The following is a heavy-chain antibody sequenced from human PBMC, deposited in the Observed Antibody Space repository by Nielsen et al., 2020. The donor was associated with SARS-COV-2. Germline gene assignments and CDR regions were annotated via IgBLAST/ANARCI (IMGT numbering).Heavy chain of an antibody. J-gene: IGHJ6*02. D-gene: IGHD3-10*01. CDR3: AKDGLWFGDAADYFFLDV. CDR2: ISWNSGSI. CDR1: GFTFDDYA. Sequence: SCAACGFTFDDYAMDEGRQAPGKGLGWVSGISWNSGSIGYADSVKGRFTISRDNAKNSLYLQMNSLIAEDTALYSFAKDGLWFGDAADYFFLDVWGQGTTVTVSS. V-gene: IGHV3-9*01.